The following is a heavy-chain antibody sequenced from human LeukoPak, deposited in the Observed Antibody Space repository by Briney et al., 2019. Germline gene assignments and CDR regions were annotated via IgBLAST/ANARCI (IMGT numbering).Heavy chain of an antibody. CDR3: ARSYIVVVTAIESYYFDY. V-gene: IGHV4-30-4*01. J-gene: IGHJ4*02. CDR2: IYYSGST. Sequence: SETLSLTCTVSGGSISSGDYYWSWIRQPPGKGLEWIGYIYYSGSTYYNLSLKSRVTISLDTSKNQFSLRLSSVTAADTAVYYCARSYIVVVTAIESYYFDYWGQGTLVTVSS. CDR1: GGSISSGDYY. D-gene: IGHD2-21*02.